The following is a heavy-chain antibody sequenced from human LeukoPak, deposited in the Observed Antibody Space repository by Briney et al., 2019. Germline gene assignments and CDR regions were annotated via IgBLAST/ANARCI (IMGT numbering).Heavy chain of an antibody. V-gene: IGHV1-69*13. CDR3: ARDLFGGPLVSSGYSNY. CDR2: IIPIFGTA. Sequence: PAASVKVSCRASGGTFSSYAISWVRQAPGQGLEWMGGIIPIFGTANYAQKFQGRVTITADESTSTAYMELSSLRSEDTAVYYCARDLFGGPLVSSGYSNYWGQGTLVTVSS. J-gene: IGHJ4*02. D-gene: IGHD3-22*01. CDR1: GGTFSSYA.